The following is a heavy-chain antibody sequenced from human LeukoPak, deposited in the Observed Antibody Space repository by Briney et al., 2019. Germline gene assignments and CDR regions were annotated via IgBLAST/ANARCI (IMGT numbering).Heavy chain of an antibody. V-gene: IGHV1-69*05. CDR2: IIPIFGTA. J-gene: IGHJ4*02. CDR3: ATVALLRGSSGYYYYFDY. Sequence: SVKVSCKASGYTFTRYYMHWVRQAPGQGLEWMGGIIPIFGTAHYAQKFQGRVKNTTDESTSTAYMELSSLRSEDTAVYYCATVALLRGSSGYYYYFDYWGQGTLVTVSS. CDR1: GYTFTRYY. D-gene: IGHD3-22*01.